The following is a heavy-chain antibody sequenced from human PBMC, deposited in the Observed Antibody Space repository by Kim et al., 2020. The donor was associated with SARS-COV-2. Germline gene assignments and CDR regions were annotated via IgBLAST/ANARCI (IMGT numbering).Heavy chain of an antibody. CDR2: INQSGST. V-gene: IGHV4-34*01. J-gene: IGHJ3*02. D-gene: IGHD6-19*01. Sequence: SETLSLTCAVYGGSFRGHYWSWIRQPPGKGLEWIGEINQSGSTNYNPSLKSRAPISVDTSRNQFSLKLSSVTAADTPVYYCARGLSAWSAEAFDIWGQG. CDR1: GGSFRGHY. CDR3: ARGLSAWSAEAFDI.